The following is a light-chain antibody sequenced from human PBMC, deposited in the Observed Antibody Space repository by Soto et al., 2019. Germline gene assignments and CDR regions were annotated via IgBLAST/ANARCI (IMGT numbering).Light chain of an antibody. CDR3: SSYTSSSTVV. J-gene: IGLJ2*01. V-gene: IGLV2-14*01. CDR2: DVS. Sequence: QSALTQPASVSGSPGQSITISRTGTSSDVGGYNYVSWYQQHPGKAPKLMIYDVSNRPSGVSNRFSGSKSGNTASLTISGLQAEDEAGYYCSSYTSSSTVVFGGGTKVTVL. CDR1: SSDVGGYNY.